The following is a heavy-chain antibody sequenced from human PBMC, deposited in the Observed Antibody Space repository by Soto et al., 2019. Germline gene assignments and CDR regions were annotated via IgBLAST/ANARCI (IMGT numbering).Heavy chain of an antibody. CDR1: GGTFSSYA. V-gene: IGHV1-69*13. Sequence: ASVKVSCKASGGTFSSYAISWVRQAPGQGLEWMGGIIPIFGTANYAQKFQGRVTITADESTSTAYMELSSLRSEDTAVYYCARVDCSSTSCHNWFDPWGQGTLVTVSS. D-gene: IGHD2-2*01. CDR2: IIPIFGTA. J-gene: IGHJ5*02. CDR3: ARVDCSSTSCHNWFDP.